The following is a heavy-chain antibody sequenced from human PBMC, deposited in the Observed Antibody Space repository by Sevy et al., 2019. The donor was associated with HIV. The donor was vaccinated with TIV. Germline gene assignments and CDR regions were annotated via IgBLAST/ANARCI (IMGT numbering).Heavy chain of an antibody. CDR1: GFTFGDYA. V-gene: IGHV3-49*03. Sequence: RSLRLSCTGSGFTFGDYAMSWFRQAPGMGLEWVGFIRSKDYGGATEYAASVKGRFTISRDDSKSIADLQMNSLKTEDTAVYYCTRGYYYDSSGYSDYWGQGTLVTVSS. CDR3: TRGYYYDSSGYSDY. J-gene: IGHJ4*02. CDR2: IRSKDYGGAT. D-gene: IGHD3-22*01.